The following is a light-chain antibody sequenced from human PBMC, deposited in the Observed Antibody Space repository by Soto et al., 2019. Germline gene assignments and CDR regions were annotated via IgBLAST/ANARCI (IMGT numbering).Light chain of an antibody. CDR1: QTVPSR. V-gene: IGKV1-27*01. CDR3: QTYNTARPT. J-gene: IGKJ5*01. CDR2: AAY. Sequence: MTQSPATLSVSPGEGVTLSCRASQTVPSRIDWYQQKPGKPPQLLIYAAYNLQSGVPSRFSGSGSGTDFTLTISSLQPEDVAIYYCQTYNTARPTFGQGTRLEI.